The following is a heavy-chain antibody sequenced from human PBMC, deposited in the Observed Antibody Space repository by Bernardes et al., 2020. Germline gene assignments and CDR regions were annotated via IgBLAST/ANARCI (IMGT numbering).Heavy chain of an antibody. CDR2: ISSSSSYI. CDR1: GFTFSSYS. J-gene: IGHJ3*02. CDR3: ARDGRLWFGELLDMNAFDI. D-gene: IGHD3-10*01. V-gene: IGHV3-21*01. Sequence: GGSLRLSCAASGFTFSSYSMNWVRQAPGKGLEWVSSISSSSSYIYYADSVKGRFTISRDNAKNSLYLQMNSLRAEDTAVYYCARDGRLWFGELLDMNAFDIWGQGTMVTVSS.